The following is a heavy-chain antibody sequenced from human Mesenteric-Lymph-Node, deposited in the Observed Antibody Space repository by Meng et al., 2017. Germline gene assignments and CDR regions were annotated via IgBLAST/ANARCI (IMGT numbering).Heavy chain of an antibody. J-gene: IGHJ4*02. Sequence: QGQRQESGPGLGKPSQTLSLTWTVSGGSISSGDYYWSWIRQPPGKGLEWIGYIYYSGSTYYNPSLKSRVTISVDTSKNQFSLKLSSVTAADTAVYYCARLGSSGLGRDYWGQGTLVTVSS. CDR3: ARLGSSGLGRDY. V-gene: IGHV4-30-4*01. D-gene: IGHD3-10*01. CDR2: IYYSGST. CDR1: GGSISSGDYY.